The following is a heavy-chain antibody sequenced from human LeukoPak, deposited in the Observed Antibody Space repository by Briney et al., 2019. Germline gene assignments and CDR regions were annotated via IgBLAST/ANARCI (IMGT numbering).Heavy chain of an antibody. CDR1: GYTFTSYG. D-gene: IGHD6-13*01. J-gene: IGHJ4*02. Sequence: ASVKVSCKASGYTFTSYGISWVRQAPGQGLEWMGWISAYNGNTNYAQKLQGRVTMTTDTSTSTAYMELRSQRSDDTAVYYCARDRVGYSSSWYADYWGQGTLVTVSS. CDR3: ARDRVGYSSSWYADY. CDR2: ISAYNGNT. V-gene: IGHV1-18*01.